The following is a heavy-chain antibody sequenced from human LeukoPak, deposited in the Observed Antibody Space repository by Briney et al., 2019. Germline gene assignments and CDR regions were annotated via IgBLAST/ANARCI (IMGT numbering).Heavy chain of an antibody. CDR3: ARAPERLGWFDP. D-gene: IGHD1-1*01. V-gene: IGHV1-18*01. CDR2: ISAYNGNT. CDR1: GYTFTSYG. Sequence: ASVKVSCKASGYTFTSYGISWVRQAPGQGLEWMGWISAYNGNTNYAQKLQGRVTLTTDTSTSTAYMELRSLRSDDTAVYYCARAPERLGWFDPWGQGTLVTVSS. J-gene: IGHJ5*02.